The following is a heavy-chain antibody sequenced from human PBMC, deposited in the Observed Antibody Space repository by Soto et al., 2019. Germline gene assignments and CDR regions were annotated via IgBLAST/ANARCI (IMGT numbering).Heavy chain of an antibody. Sequence: EVQLVESGGGLVQPGGSLRLSCTASGFTFSSLSMHWVRQAPGKRLELVSTSGDNGDNTYNADYVKGRFTISRDNSKNTLYLHMGSLRTEDMAVYYCARHLFGYDYWGQGTLVIVSS. D-gene: IGHD6-25*01. CDR2: SGDNGDNT. J-gene: IGHJ4*02. CDR1: GFTFSSLS. CDR3: ARHLFGYDY. V-gene: IGHV3-64*07.